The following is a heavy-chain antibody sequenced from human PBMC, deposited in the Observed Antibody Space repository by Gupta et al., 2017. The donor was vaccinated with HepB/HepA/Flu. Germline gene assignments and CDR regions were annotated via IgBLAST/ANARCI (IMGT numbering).Heavy chain of an antibody. V-gene: IGHV4-4*07. CDR1: GGSINDYY. J-gene: IGHJ6*03. CDR2: MFSSGDS. D-gene: IGHD2-15*01. Sequence: QVQLQESGPGLVKPSETLSLSCSVPGGSINDYYWTWIRQPAGKGLEWIGRMFSSGDSRYNPSLQSRVTMSLDTSKKQFSLKLNSVTAADTAVYYCTRGIVGPLSLGYHYFQMDVWGKGAAVTVSS. CDR3: TRGIVGPLSLGYHYFQMDV.